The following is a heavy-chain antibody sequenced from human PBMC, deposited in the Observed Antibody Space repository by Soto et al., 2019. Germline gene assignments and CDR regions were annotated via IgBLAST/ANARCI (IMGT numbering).Heavy chain of an antibody. V-gene: IGHV3-23*01. CDR2: FSATDGDP. CDR3: AKDSDRDYFQH. Sequence: PGGSLRLSCACSVFTFISSDMSWVRQTPEKGLEWVSGFSATDGDPYYADPVKGRFTISRDISGNTLYLQMDSLRVEDTAVYYCAKDSDRDYFQHWGQGTQVTVSS. CDR1: VFTFISSD. J-gene: IGHJ1*01.